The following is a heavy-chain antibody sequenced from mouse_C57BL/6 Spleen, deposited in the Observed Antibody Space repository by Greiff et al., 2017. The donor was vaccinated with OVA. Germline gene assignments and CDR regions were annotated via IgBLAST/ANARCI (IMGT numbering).Heavy chain of an antibody. CDR3: AREDYYGSPYYFDY. Sequence: EVQLQESGPELVKPGASVKISCKASGYSFTDYNMNWVKQSNGKSLEWIGVINPNYGTTSYNQKFKGKATLTVDQSSSTAYMQLNSLTSEDSAVYYCAREDYYGSPYYFDYWGQGTTLTVSS. J-gene: IGHJ2*01. CDR1: GYSFTDYN. CDR2: INPNYGTT. V-gene: IGHV1-39*01. D-gene: IGHD1-1*01.